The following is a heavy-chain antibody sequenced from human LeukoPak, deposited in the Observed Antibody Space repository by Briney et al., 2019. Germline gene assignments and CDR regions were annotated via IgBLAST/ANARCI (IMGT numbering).Heavy chain of an antibody. CDR1: GFTFSSYW. CDR3: AREGDYDFWSGYAAFDI. D-gene: IGHD3-3*01. J-gene: IGHJ3*02. CDR2: IKQDGSEK. Sequence: GGSLRLSCAASGFTFSSYWMSWVRQAPGKGLEWVANIKQDGSEKYYVDSVKGRFTISRDNAKNSLYLQMNSLRAEDTAVYYCAREGDYDFWSGYAAFDIRGQGTMVTVSS. V-gene: IGHV3-7*01.